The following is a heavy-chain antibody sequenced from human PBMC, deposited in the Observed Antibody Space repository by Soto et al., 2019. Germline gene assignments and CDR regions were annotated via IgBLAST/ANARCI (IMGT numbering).Heavy chain of an antibody. CDR3: AREALYSSHSRYYYMDV. CDR1: GGSISSGGYY. Sequence: SETLSLTCTVSGGSISSGGYYWSWIRQHPGKGLEWIGYIYYSGSTYYNPSLKSRVTISVDTSKNQFSLKLSSVTAADTAVYYCAREALYSSHSRYYYMDVWGKGTTVTVSS. V-gene: IGHV4-31*03. J-gene: IGHJ6*03. CDR2: IYYSGST. D-gene: IGHD6-13*01.